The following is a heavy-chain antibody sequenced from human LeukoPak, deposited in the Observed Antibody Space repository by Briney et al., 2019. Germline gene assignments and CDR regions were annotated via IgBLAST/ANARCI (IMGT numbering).Heavy chain of an antibody. V-gene: IGHV4-39*07. Sequence: GSLRLSCAASGFTFSSYEMNWVRQAPGKGLEWIGSIYYSGSTYYNPSLKSRVTISVDTSKNQFSLKLSSVTAADTAVYYCIAAALTSGAFDIWGQGTMVTVSS. CDR1: GFTFSSYE. CDR2: IYYSGST. D-gene: IGHD6-13*01. CDR3: IAAALTSGAFDI. J-gene: IGHJ3*02.